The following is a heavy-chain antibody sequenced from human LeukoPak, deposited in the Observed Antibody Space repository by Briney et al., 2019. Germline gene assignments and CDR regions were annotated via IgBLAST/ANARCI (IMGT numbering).Heavy chain of an antibody. D-gene: IGHD1-26*01. Sequence: SGPALVKPTETLTLTCTFSGFSLSASGMCVTWIRRPPGKALEWLGSIDWDDDKHYNTSLKTRLTISKDTSKNQVVLTMTNMDPVDTATYYCARIQSFSPWGGYFDYWGQGSLVTVSS. CDR3: ARIQSFSPWGGYFDY. J-gene: IGHJ4*02. CDR1: GFSLSASGMC. V-gene: IGHV2-70*11. CDR2: IDWDDDK.